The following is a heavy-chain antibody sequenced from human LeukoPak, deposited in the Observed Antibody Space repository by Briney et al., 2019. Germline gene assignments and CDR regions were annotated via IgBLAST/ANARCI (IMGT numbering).Heavy chain of an antibody. D-gene: IGHD6-13*01. V-gene: IGHV1-18*01. J-gene: IGHJ5*02. CDR3: ARRTIAAAGNNWFDP. CDR2: ISAYNGNI. Sequence: ASVKVSCKASGYTFTSYGISWVRQAPEQGLEWMGWISAYNGNINYAQKLQDRATMTTDTSTSTAYMELRSLRSDDTAVYYCARRTIAAAGNNWFDPWGQGTLVTVSS. CDR1: GYTFTSYG.